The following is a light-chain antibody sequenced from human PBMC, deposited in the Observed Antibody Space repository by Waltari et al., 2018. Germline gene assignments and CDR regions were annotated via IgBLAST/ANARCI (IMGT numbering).Light chain of an antibody. CDR3: ATWDYSLDGQV. J-gene: IGLJ3*02. Sequence: QSVLTQPPSASGTPGQRVTITCSGSRSNIGAEVVNWYQVLPGTAPKLLIYSSNLRPSGVPERFSGSKSGTSASLVISGLQSEDEAEYYCATWDYSLDGQVFGGGTKLTVL. CDR1: RSNIGAEV. CDR2: SSN. V-gene: IGLV1-44*01.